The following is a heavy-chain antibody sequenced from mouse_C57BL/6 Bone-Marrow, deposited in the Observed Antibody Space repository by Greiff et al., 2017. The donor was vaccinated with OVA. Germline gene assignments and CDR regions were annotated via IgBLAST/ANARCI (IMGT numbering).Heavy chain of an antibody. CDR2: IWSGGST. J-gene: IGHJ1*03. V-gene: IGHV2-2*01. D-gene: IGHD4-1*01. CDR1: GFSLTSYG. CDR3: ARKTPPNWDEGYFDV. Sequence: QVQLKESGPGLVQPSQSLSITCTVSGFSLTSYGVHWVRQSPGKGLEWLGVIWSGGSTDYNAAFISRLSISKDNSKSQVFFKMNSLQADDTAIYYCARKTPPNWDEGYFDVWGTGTTVTVSS.